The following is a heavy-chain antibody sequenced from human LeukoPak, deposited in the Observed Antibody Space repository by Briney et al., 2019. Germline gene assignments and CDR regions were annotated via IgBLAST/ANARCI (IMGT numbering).Heavy chain of an antibody. CDR1: GFTFSTYD. CDR3: AKDLAAVPGNKYFAY. CDR2: ISGSGGST. D-gene: IGHD6-19*01. Sequence: GGSRRLSCAASGFTFSTYDMTWVRQAPGKGLEWVSSISGSGGSTYYADSVKGRFTTSRDNSKNTLYLQMNGLRAEDTAVYYCAKDLAAVPGNKYFAYWGQGTLVTVSS. V-gene: IGHV3-23*01. J-gene: IGHJ4*02.